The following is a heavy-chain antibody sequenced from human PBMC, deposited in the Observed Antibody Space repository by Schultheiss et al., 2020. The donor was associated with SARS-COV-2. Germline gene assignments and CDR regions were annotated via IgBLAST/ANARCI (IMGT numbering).Heavy chain of an antibody. CDR1: GFTFSSYS. CDR2: TRNKANSYTT. D-gene: IGHD3-10*01. V-gene: IGHV3-72*01. CDR3: ARDRPMVPFDY. Sequence: GGSLRLSCAASGFTFSSYSMNWVRQAPGKGLEWVGRTRNKANSYTTEYAASVKGRFTISRDDSKNSLYLQMNSLRAEDTAVYYCARDRPMVPFDYWGQGTLVTVSS. J-gene: IGHJ4*02.